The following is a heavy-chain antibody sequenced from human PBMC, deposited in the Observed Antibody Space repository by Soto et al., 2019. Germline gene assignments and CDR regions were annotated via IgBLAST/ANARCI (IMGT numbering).Heavy chain of an antibody. CDR2: ISDNGNTK. J-gene: IGHJ3*02. Sequence: GGSLILSCAASGFTFSYYAMHWVRQAPGKGLEWMAVISDNGNTKYLADSVKGRFTISRDTSKNTLYLQMSSLRVEDTAVYYCARDPGGYPLGIFNIWGQGTRVTVSS. CDR3: ARDPGGYPLGIFNI. D-gene: IGHD2-8*02. V-gene: IGHV3-30-3*01. CDR1: GFTFSYYA.